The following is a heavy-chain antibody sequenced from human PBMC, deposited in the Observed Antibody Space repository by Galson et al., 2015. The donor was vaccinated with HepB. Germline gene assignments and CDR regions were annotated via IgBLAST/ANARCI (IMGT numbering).Heavy chain of an antibody. D-gene: IGHD2-21*02. CDR1: GGSINTYS. CDR3: ARRIMTASTISEENWFDP. J-gene: IGHJ5*02. CDR2: IYYSGST. V-gene: IGHV4-59*01. Sequence: ETLSLTCTVSGGSINTYSWNWIRQPPGKGLEWIGYIYYSGSTNYNPSLKSRVTISVDTSKNQFSLKLNSVTAADTAVYYCARRIMTASTISEENWFDPWGQGTLVTVSS.